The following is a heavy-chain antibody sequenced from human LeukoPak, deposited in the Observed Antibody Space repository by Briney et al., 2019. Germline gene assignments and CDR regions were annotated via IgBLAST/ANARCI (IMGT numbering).Heavy chain of an antibody. Sequence: RSLGLSCAASGFTFCSYGMHWVRQAPGKGLEWVAVISYDGSNKYYADSVKGRFTISRDNSKNTLYLQMNSLRAEDTAVYYCAKYDFSGGDYWGQGTLVTVSS. CDR2: ISYDGSNK. D-gene: IGHD3-3*01. CDR3: AKYDFSGGDY. J-gene: IGHJ4*02. V-gene: IGHV3-30*18. CDR1: GFTFCSYG.